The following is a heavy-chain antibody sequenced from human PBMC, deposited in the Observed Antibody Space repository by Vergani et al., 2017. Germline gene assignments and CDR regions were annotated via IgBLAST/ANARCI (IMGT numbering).Heavy chain of an antibody. D-gene: IGHD6-19*01. CDR3: ARGSAVAGGIDY. CDR1: GGSISSGGYY. CDR2: IYYSGSP. V-gene: IGHV4-31*03. Sequence: QVQLQESGPGLVKPSQTLSLTCTVSGGSISSGGYYWSWIRQHPGKGLEWIGYIYYSGSPYYNPSLKSRVTISVDTSKNQFSLKLSSVTAADTAVYYCARGSAVAGGIDYWGQGTLVTVSS. J-gene: IGHJ4*02.